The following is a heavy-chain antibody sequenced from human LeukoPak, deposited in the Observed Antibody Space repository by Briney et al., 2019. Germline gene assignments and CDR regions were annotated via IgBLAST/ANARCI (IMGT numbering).Heavy chain of an antibody. J-gene: IGHJ6*02. V-gene: IGHV1-8*02. CDR2: MNPNSGNT. D-gene: IGHD3-10*01. CDR1: AYTFNGYL. Sequence: ASVKVSRKASAYTFNGYLIHWVRQAPGQGLEWMGWMNPNSGNTGYAQKFQGRVTMTRNTSISTAYMELSSLRSEDTAVYYCARVGGEESYYYGMDVWGQGTTVTVSS. CDR3: ARVGGEESYYYGMDV.